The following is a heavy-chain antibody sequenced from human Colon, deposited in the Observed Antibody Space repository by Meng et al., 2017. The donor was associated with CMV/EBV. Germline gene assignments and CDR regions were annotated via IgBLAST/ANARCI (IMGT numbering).Heavy chain of an antibody. Sequence: GGSLRLSCVASGFNFNGSWMNWVRQTPGKGLEWVAKIKHDGVEKYYGDSVRGRFTISRDNARNSLYLQMNSPRVEDTAVYYCAKREYCSGSSCYTLNYYYYAVDVWGQGTTVTVSS. V-gene: IGHV3-7*03. CDR3: AKREYCSGSSCYTLNYYYYAVDV. CDR1: GFNFNGSW. J-gene: IGHJ6*02. D-gene: IGHD2-15*01. CDR2: IKHDGVEK.